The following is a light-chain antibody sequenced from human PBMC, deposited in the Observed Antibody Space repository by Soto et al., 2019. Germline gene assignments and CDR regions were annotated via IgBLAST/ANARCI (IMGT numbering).Light chain of an antibody. CDR1: QTISSW. CDR3: QHYNSYSEA. CDR2: KAS. V-gene: IGKV1-5*03. Sequence: DSQMTQSASSLSRAVVDRCTVTGVASQTISSWLAWYQQKPGKAPKLLIYKASTLKSGVPSRFSGSGSGTEFTLTISSLQPDDFATYYCQHYNSYSEAFGQGTKVDIK. J-gene: IGKJ1*01.